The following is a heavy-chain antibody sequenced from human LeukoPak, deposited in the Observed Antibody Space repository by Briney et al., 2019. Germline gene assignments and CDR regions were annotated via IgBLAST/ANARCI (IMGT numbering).Heavy chain of an antibody. D-gene: IGHD6-19*01. J-gene: IGHJ4*02. V-gene: IGHV4-39*07. CDR1: GGSISSSSYY. CDR2: IHYSGST. Sequence: PSETLSLTCTVSGGSISSSSYYWGWIRQPPGKGLEWIGNIHYSGSTYYNPSLKSRVTISVDTSKNQFSLKLSSVTAADTAVYYCARTGYSSGWYDYWGQGTLVTVSS. CDR3: ARTGYSSGWYDY.